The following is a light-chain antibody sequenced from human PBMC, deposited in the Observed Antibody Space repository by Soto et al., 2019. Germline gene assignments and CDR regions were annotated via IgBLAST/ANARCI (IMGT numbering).Light chain of an antibody. CDR3: HQYGSSPLYP. CDR2: GAS. CDR1: KSVRSSS. Sequence: IVLTQSPGTLSLSPGDRATLSCRASKSVRSSSLVWYQQRPGLAPRLLIHGASSRATGIPDRFSGSGSLTDFTLIICRVELEDFALYYCHQYGSSPLYPFGQGTKADIK. J-gene: IGKJ2*01. V-gene: IGKV3-20*01.